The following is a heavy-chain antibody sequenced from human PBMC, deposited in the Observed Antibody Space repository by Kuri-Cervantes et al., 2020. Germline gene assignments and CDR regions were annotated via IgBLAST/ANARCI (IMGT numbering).Heavy chain of an antibody. CDR1: GGSISSGDYY. CDR2: IYYSGST. D-gene: IGHD3-10*01. CDR3: ASGPSITMVRGVTDYAFDI. V-gene: IGHV4-30-4*01. J-gene: IGHJ3*02. Sequence: LRLSCTVSGGSISSGDYYGSWIRQPPGKGLEWIGYIYYSGSTYYNPSLKSRVTISVDTSKNQFSLKLSSVTAADTAVYDFASGPSITMVRGVTDYAFDIWGQGTMVTVSS.